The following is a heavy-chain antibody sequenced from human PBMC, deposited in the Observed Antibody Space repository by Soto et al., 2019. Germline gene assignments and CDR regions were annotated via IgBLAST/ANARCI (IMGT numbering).Heavy chain of an antibody. CDR1: GFTFSSYG. V-gene: IGHV3-33*01. D-gene: IGHD2-21*01. Sequence: QVQLVESGGGVVQPGRSLRLSCAASGFTFSSYGMHWVRQAPGKGLEWVAVMWYDGSNKYYADSVKGRFTISRDNSKNPLYLQMNSLRAEDTAVYYCARAGVADAFDIWGQGTMVTVSS. J-gene: IGHJ3*02. CDR3: ARAGVADAFDI. CDR2: MWYDGSNK.